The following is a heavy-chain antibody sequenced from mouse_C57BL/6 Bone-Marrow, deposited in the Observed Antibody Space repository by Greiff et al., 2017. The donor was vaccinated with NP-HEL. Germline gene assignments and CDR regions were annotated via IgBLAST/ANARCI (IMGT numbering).Heavy chain of an antibody. V-gene: IGHV5-12*01. J-gene: IGHJ1*03. D-gene: IGHD1-1*01. CDR3: ARPGGSSFHWYFDV. CDR1: GFTFSDYY. Sequence: EVQGVESGGGLVQPGGSLKLSCAASGFTFSDYYMYWVRQTPEKRLEWVAYISNGGGSTYYPDTVKGRFTISRDNAKNTLYLQMSRLKSEDTAMYYCARPGGSSFHWYFDVWGTGTTVTVSS. CDR2: ISNGGGST.